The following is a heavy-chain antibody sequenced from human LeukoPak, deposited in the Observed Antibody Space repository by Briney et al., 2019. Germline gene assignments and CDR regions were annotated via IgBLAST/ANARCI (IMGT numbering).Heavy chain of an antibody. J-gene: IGHJ4*02. CDR3: ARIGGSVDIGWFFDY. V-gene: IGHV3-7*01. CDR1: GFTFINYW. Sequence: GGSLRLSCAASGFTFINYWMSWVRQAPGKGLEWGANIKQDGSEKLYLDSLKGRFTISRDNAKNSLFLQMNSLRAENTAVYYCARIGGSVDIGWFFDYWGQGTLVTVSS. CDR2: IKQDGSEK. D-gene: IGHD6-19*01.